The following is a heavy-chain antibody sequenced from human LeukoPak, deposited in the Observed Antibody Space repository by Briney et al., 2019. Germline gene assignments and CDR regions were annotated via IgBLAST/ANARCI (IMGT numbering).Heavy chain of an antibody. CDR1: GGSISSGGYS. V-gene: IGHV4-30-2*01. CDR3: ARGGVGATTTNAFDI. CDR2: IYHSGST. Sequence: NPSETLSLTCAVSGGSISSGGYSWSWIRQPPGKGLEWIGYIYHSGSTYYNPSLKSRVTISVDRSKNQFSLKLSSVTAADTAVYYCARGGVGATTTNAFDIWGQGTMVTVSS. J-gene: IGHJ3*02. D-gene: IGHD1-26*01.